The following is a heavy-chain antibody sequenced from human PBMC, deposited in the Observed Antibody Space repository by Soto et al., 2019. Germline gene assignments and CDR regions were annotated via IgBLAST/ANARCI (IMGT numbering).Heavy chain of an antibody. V-gene: IGHV4-4*07. CDR3: VRDGTKTLRDWFDP. J-gene: IGHJ5*02. D-gene: IGHD1-1*01. CDR1: GDSISGYY. Sequence: SETLSLTCTVSGDSISGYYWSWIRKSAGKGLEWIGRIYATGTTDYNPSLKSRVMMSVDTSKKQFSLKLRSVTAADTAVYYCVRDGTKTLRDWFDPWGQGISVTVSS. CDR2: IYATGTT.